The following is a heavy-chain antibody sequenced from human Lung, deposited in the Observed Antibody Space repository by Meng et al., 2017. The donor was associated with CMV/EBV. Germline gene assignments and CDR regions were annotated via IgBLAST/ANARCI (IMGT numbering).Heavy chain of an antibody. D-gene: IGHD4-11*01. CDR3: ARNFYSVVYMTTVNSFDY. V-gene: IGHV4-61*01. J-gene: IGHJ4*02. CDR2: IFYSGST. Sequence: GSLRLXXSVSGASVSSGSHYWSWIRQPPGKGPEYIGYIFYSGSTRYNSSLKSRVTMSVNTSKNQFSLKLTSVTAADTAVYYCARNFYSVVYMTTVNSFDYWGQGAXVPVAS. CDR1: GASVSSGSHY.